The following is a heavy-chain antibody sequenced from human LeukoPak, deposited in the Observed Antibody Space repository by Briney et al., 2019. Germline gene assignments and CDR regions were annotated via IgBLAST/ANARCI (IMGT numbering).Heavy chain of an antibody. CDR1: GGSISSGSYY. CDR3: ARRYDFWSGYKGAFDI. D-gene: IGHD3-3*01. V-gene: IGHV4-61*02. Sequence: PSETLSLTCTVSGGSISSGSYYWSWIRQPAGKGLEWIGRIYTSGSTNYNPSLKSRVTISVDTSKNQFSLKLSSVTAADTAVYYCARRYDFWSGYKGAFDIWGQGTMVTVSS. CDR2: IYTSGST. J-gene: IGHJ3*02.